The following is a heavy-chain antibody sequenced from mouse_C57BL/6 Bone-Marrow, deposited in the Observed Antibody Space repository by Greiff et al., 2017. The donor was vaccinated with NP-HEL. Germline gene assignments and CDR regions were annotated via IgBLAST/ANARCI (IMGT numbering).Heavy chain of an antibody. V-gene: IGHV2-6*01. CDR3: ASDYGYDRFAY. D-gene: IGHD2-2*01. Sequence: VKLVESGPGLVAPSQSLSITCTVSGFSLTSYGVDWVRQSPGKGLEWLGVIWGVGSTNYNSALKSRLSISKDNSKSQVFLKMNSLQTDDTAMYYCASDYGYDRFAYWGQGTLVTVSA. CDR2: IWGVGST. CDR1: GFSLTSYG. J-gene: IGHJ3*01.